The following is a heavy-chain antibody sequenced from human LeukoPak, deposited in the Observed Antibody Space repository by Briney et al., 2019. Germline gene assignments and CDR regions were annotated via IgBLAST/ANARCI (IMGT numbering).Heavy chain of an antibody. Sequence: GGSLRLSCAASGFTFSAFSMNWVRQAPGKGLEWVSAISSSSSDIYYTDSVKGRFTISSDNANNFLYLQVSSLRAEDTAVYYCATGYTSGTRIDYWGQGTLVSVSS. J-gene: IGHJ4*02. CDR1: GFTFSAFS. CDR2: ISSSSSDI. V-gene: IGHV3-21*01. D-gene: IGHD6-19*01. CDR3: ATGYTSGTRIDY.